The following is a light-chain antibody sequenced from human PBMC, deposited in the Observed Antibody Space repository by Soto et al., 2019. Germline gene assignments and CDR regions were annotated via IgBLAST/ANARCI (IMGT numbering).Light chain of an antibody. J-gene: IGKJ5*01. CDR2: GAS. V-gene: IGKV3-15*01. CDR1: QSVSSN. Sequence: NVMTQSPATLSVSPGERATLSCRASQSVSSNLAWYQQKPGQAPRLLIYGASTRATGIPARFSGSGSGTEFTLTISSLQSEDFAVYYCQQHNNWPPITFGQGTRLEIK. CDR3: QQHNNWPPIT.